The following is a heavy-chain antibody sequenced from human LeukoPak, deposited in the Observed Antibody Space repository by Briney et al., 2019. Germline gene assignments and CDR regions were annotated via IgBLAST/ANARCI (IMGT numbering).Heavy chain of an antibody. D-gene: IGHD4-17*01. Sequence: GGSLRLSCAASGFTFSSYAMSWVRQAPGKGLEWVSAISGSGGSTYYADSVKGRFTISRDDSKNTLYLQMNSLRAEDTAVYYCAKAGLDYGDYPYYFDYWGQGTLVTVSS. CDR3: AKAGLDYGDYPYYFDY. CDR2: ISGSGGST. J-gene: IGHJ4*02. CDR1: GFTFSSYA. V-gene: IGHV3-23*01.